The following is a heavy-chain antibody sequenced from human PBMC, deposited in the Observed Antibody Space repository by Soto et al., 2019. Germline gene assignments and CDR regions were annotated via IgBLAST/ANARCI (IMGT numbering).Heavy chain of an antibody. CDR1: GFTFSSYQ. CDR3: ARVAPYYYGSGSYYFDY. J-gene: IGHJ4*02. CDR2: IKQDGSEK. V-gene: IGHV3-7*01. D-gene: IGHD3-10*01. Sequence: GGSLRLSCAASGFTFSSYQMNWVRQAPGKGLEWVANIKQDGSEKYYVDSVKGRFTISRDNAKNSLYLEMNSLRAEDTAVYYCARVAPYYYGSGSYYFDYWGQGTLVTVPS.